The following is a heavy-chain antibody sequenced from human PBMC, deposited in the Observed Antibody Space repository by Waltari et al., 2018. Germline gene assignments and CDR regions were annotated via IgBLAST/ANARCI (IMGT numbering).Heavy chain of an antibody. CDR1: GGSISSSSYY. V-gene: IGHV4-39*07. D-gene: IGHD3-16*02. CDR2: IYYSGST. CDR3: ARVSVITFGGVIVDYYYYYMDV. Sequence: QLQLQESGPGLVKPSETLSLTCTVSGGSISSSSYYWGWIRQPPGKGLEWIGSIYYSGSTYYNPSLKSRVTISVDTSKNQFSLKLSSVTAADTAVYYCARVSVITFGGVIVDYYYYYMDVWGKGTTVTVSS. J-gene: IGHJ6*03.